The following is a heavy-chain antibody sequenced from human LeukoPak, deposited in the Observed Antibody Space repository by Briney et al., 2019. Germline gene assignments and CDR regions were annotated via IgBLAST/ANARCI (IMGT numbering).Heavy chain of an antibody. J-gene: IGHJ4*02. CDR1: GGSISSSNW. Sequence: SGTLSLTCTVSGGSISSSNWWGWVRQPPGKGLECIGEIYHSGTTSYNPSLKSRVTISVDKSKNQFSLKLNSVTAADTAVYYCARAFLVGYSPEEYFFDYWGQGTLVTVSS. CDR3: ARAFLVGYSPEEYFFDY. V-gene: IGHV4-4*02. D-gene: IGHD2-15*01. CDR2: IYHSGTT.